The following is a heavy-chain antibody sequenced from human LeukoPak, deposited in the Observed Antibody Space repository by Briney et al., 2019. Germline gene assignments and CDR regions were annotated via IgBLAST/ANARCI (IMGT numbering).Heavy chain of an antibody. Sequence: ASVKVSCKTSGYAFSNYGIRWVRQAPGHGLEWMGWMKTHNGATDYAQKFGDRVTMTTVTSTSTGYMELRSLRSVDTAVYYCARVHHYYDILTGYGEYFCDSWGQGTLVTVSS. CDR1: GYAFSNYG. CDR3: ARVHHYYDILTGYGEYFCDS. J-gene: IGHJ4*02. D-gene: IGHD3-9*01. V-gene: IGHV1-18*01. CDR2: MKTHNGAT.